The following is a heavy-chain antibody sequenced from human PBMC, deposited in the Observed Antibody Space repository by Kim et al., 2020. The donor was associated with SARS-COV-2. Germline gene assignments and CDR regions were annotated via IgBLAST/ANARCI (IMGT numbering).Heavy chain of an antibody. V-gene: IGHV4-34*01. CDR3: ATDYYGSGSYYNAYAFDI. J-gene: IGHJ3*02. Sequence: KSRVTISVDTSKNQFSLKLSSVTAADTAVYYCATDYYGSGSYYNAYAFDIWGQGTMVTVSS. D-gene: IGHD3-10*01.